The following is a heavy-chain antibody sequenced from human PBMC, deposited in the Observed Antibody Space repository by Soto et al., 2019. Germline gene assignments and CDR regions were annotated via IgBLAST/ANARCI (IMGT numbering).Heavy chain of an antibody. D-gene: IGHD2-2*01. V-gene: IGHV4-34*01. J-gene: IGHJ4*02. CDR1: GGSFSGYY. Sequence: SETLSLTCAVYGGSFSGYYWSWIRQPPGKGLEWIGEINHSGSTNYNPSLKSRVTISVDTSKNQFSLKLSSVTAADTAVYYCARRIVVVPAAMRNIKGYFDYWGQGTLVTVSS. CDR3: ARRIVVVPAAMRNIKGYFDY. CDR2: INHSGST.